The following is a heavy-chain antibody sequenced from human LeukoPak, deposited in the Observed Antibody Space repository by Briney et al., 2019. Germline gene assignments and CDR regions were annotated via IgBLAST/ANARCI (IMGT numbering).Heavy chain of an antibody. CDR3: ARRGAGILYYYGMDV. D-gene: IGHD1-26*01. J-gene: IGHJ6*02. CDR2: KFYSGKT. Sequence: SETRSLTCTVSGDSISSFYWSWIRQPPGKGLEWDGYKFYSGKTKYNPSLKSQVTISEDTSKKQFSLRLTSVTAEDTAVYSCARRGAGILYYYGMDVWGQGTTVTVS. CDR1: GDSISSFY. V-gene: IGHV4-59*08.